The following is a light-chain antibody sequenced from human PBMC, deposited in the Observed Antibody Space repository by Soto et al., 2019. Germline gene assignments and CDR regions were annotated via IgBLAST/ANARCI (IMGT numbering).Light chain of an antibody. CDR1: QSVSSN. CDR2: GVY. CDR3: QHYGSSPPYT. V-gene: IGKV3D-15*01. Sequence: EIVMTQSPTILSVSPGERATFSCRASQSVSSNLAWYQQKPGQAPRLLIYGVYTRAPGIPARFSGSGSGTEFTLTISSLQSEDFAVYYCQHYGSSPPYTFGQGTKLKIK. J-gene: IGKJ2*01.